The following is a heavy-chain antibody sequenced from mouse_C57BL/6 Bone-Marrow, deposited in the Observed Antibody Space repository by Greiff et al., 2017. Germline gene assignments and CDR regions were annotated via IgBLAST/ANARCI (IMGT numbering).Heavy chain of an antibody. CDR2: IYPRDGST. CDR3: ARLEFDGSGGDWDFEV. J-gene: IGHJ1*03. V-gene: IGHV1-85*01. D-gene: IGHD1-1*01. CDR1: GYTFTSYD. Sequence: QVQLQQSGPELVKPGASVKLSCKASGYTFTSYDINWVKQRPGPGLEWIGWIYPRDGSTKYNEKFKGKATLTVDTSSSTAYMELHSLPSEDSAVYFCARLEFDGSGGDWDFEVWGTGTTVTVSS.